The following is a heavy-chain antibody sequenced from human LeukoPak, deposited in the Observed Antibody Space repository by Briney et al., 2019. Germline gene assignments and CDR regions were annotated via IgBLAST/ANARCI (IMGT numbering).Heavy chain of an antibody. CDR1: GLSVSSNF. J-gene: IGHJ4*02. V-gene: IGHV3-23*01. CDR2: ITISGDNT. CDR3: AQEIRPNDY. D-gene: IGHD4-17*01. Sequence: GGSLRLSCAATGLSVSSNFMSWVRQAPGKGLEWVSAITISGDNTLYADSVKGRFTISRDNSKNTLYLQMNSLRVEDTAVYYCAQEIRPNDYWGQGTLVTVSS.